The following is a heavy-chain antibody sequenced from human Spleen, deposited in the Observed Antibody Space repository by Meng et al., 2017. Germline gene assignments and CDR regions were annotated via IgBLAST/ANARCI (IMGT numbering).Heavy chain of an antibody. CDR3: ARGVAVAGLDY. D-gene: IGHD6-19*01. CDR1: GGSISRSNW. J-gene: IGHJ4*02. Sequence: QVQRQGPGPGLAKPSPTLSLPCIVSGGSISRSNWWSWVRQPPGKGLEWIGEIYHSGSTNYNPSLKSRVTISVDKSKNQFSLKLSSVTAADTAVYYCARGVAVAGLDYWGQGTLVTVSS. V-gene: IGHV4-4*02. CDR2: IYHSGST.